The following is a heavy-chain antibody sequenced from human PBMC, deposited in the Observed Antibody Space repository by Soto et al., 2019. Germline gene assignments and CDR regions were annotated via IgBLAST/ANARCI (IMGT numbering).Heavy chain of an antibody. Sequence: TLSLTCTVSGGSISSGGYYWSWIRQHPGKGLEWIGYIYYSGSTYYNPSLKSRVTISVDTSKNQFSLKLSSVTAADTAVYYCAREGRYCSSTSCYTGWFDPWGQGTLVTVSS. V-gene: IGHV4-31*03. CDR3: AREGRYCSSTSCYTGWFDP. D-gene: IGHD2-2*02. CDR1: GGSISSGGYY. CDR2: IYYSGST. J-gene: IGHJ5*02.